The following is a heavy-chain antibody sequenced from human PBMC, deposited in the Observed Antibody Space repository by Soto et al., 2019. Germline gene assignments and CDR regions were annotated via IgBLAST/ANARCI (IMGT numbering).Heavy chain of an antibody. CDR3: AKDDLLAVADGDYYYYGMDV. CDR1: GFTFSSYE. V-gene: IGHV3-48*03. CDR2: ISSSAGTI. J-gene: IGHJ6*02. Sequence: GGSLRLSCAASGFTFSSYEMNWVRQASGKGLEWVSYISSSAGTIYYAYSVKGRFTISRDNAKNSLFLQMNSLRAEDTAVYYCAKDDLLAVADGDYYYYGMDVWGQGTTGTVSS. D-gene: IGHD6-19*01.